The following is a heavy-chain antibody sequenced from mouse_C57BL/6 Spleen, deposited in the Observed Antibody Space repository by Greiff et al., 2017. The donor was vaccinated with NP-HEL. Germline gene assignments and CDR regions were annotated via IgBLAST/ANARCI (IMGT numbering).Heavy chain of an antibody. D-gene: IGHD1-1*01. CDR2: IDPSDSYT. V-gene: IGHV1-50*01. CDR3: ARSYYGSLNY. Sequence: QVHVKQPGAELVKPGASVKLSCKASGYTFTSYWMQWVKQRPGQGLEWIGEIDPSDSYTNYNQKFKGKATLTVDTSSSTAYMQLSSLTSEDSAVYYCARSYYGSLNYWGQGTTLTVSS. CDR1: GYTFTSYW. J-gene: IGHJ2*01.